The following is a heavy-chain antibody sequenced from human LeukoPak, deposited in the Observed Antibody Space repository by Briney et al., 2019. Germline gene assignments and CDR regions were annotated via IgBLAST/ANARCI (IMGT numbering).Heavy chain of an antibody. V-gene: IGHV4-34*01. Sequence: SETLSLTCAVYGGSFSGCYWSWIRQPPGKGLEWIGEINHSGSTNYNPSLKSRVTISVDTSKNQFSLKLSSVTAADTAVYYCARGYNGMGAVAGVFDYWGQGTLVTVSS. CDR3: ARGYNGMGAVAGVFDY. CDR2: INHSGST. J-gene: IGHJ4*02. D-gene: IGHD6-19*01. CDR1: GGSFSGCY.